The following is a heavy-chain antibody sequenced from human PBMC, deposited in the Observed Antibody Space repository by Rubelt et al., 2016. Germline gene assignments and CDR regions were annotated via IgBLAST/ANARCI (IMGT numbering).Heavy chain of an antibody. V-gene: IGHV4-39*01. CDR3: ARPRLPDYYTTFDY. CDR2: VFYSGTT. Sequence: QLQLQESGPGLVKPSETLSLTCTVSGGSISSSRYYWGWIRQPPGKGLEWIGSVFYSGTTYYNASLKSRVTITVDTSKNQISLKLSPVTAADTAVYYCARPRLPDYYTTFDYWGQGSLVTVSS. J-gene: IGHJ4*02. D-gene: IGHD3-9*01. CDR1: GGSISSSRYY.